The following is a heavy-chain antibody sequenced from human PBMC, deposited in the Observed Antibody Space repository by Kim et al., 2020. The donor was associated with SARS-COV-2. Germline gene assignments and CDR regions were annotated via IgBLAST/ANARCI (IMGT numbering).Heavy chain of an antibody. J-gene: IGHJ4*02. CDR2: GT. V-gene: IGHV4-39*01. CDR3: ARPYTSGTYDN. D-gene: IGHD6-19*01. Sequence: GTYYNPSLKSRAAISVDTSKNQFSLKLTSVTAADTAVYYCARPYTSGTYDNWGQGTLVIVSS.